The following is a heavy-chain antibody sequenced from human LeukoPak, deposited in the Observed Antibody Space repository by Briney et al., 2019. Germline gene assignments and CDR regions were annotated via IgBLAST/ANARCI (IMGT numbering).Heavy chain of an antibody. CDR2: LNPKTGGT. V-gene: IGHV1-2*02. CDR3: ARATAENDH. J-gene: IGHJ4*02. CDR1: GYTFTGYY. Sequence: ASVTVSCKASGYTFTGYYLHWVRQAPRQGLEWMGWLNPKTGGTSYAQKFQGRVTMTRDTSISTVNMELSRLTSDDTAVYYCARATAENDHWGQGTLVTVSS. D-gene: IGHD1-14*01.